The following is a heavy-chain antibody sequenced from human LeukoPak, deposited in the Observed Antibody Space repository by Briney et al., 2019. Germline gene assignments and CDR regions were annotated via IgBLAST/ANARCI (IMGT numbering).Heavy chain of an antibody. CDR1: GLTFSSYW. D-gene: IGHD4-23*01. CDR3: ATGTEETTVVTPCY. Sequence: PGGSLRLSCAASGLTFSSYWMTWVRQAPGKGLEWVATIKYDGSETYYVDSVRGRFSISRDNAKNSLYLQMNSLRAEDTAVYYCATGTEETTVVTPCYWGRGTLVTVSS. J-gene: IGHJ4*02. V-gene: IGHV3-7*02. CDR2: IKYDGSET.